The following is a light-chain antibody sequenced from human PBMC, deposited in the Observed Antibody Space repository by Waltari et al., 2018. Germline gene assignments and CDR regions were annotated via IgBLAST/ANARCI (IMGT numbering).Light chain of an antibody. V-gene: IGLV2-8*01. J-gene: IGLJ1*01. Sequence: QSSRTQPPSPSGSPGQSVTLSSTGTGSGGSVSWYQQLPGKAPKLLIYEVSKRPSGVPDRFSGSKSGNTASLTVSGLQAEDEGDYYCSSDAVSNNFYDFGSGTKVTVL. CDR1: GSGGS. CDR2: EVS. CDR3: SSDAVSNNFYD.